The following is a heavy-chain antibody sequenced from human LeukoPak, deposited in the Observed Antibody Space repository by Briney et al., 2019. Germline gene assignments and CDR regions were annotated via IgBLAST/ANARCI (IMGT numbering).Heavy chain of an antibody. V-gene: IGHV4-59*01. CDR2: IYYSGST. CDR1: GGSISSYY. J-gene: IGHJ4*02. CDR3: AGFHDHYYDSSGYFDY. D-gene: IGHD3-22*01. Sequence: PSETLSLNCTVSGGSISSYYWRWIRQPPGKGLEWIGYIYYSGSTNYNPSLKSRVTISVDTSKNQFSLKLSSVTAADTAVYYCAGFHDHYYDSSGYFDYWGQGTLVTVSS.